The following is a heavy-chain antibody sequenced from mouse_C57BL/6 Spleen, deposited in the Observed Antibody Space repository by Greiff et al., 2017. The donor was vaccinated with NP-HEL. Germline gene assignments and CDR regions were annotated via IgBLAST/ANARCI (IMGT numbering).Heavy chain of an antibody. D-gene: IGHD2-5*01. CDR3: ARRDYSNPPR. CDR2: IDPSDSYT. Sequence: VQLQQSGAELVKPGASVKLSCKASGYTFTSYWMQWVKQRPGQGLEWIGEIDPSDSYTNYNQKFKGKATLTVDTSSSTAYMQLSSLTSGDSAVYYGARRDYSNPPRWSQGTTLTVAS. J-gene: IGHJ2*01. V-gene: IGHV1-50*01. CDR1: GYTFTSYW.